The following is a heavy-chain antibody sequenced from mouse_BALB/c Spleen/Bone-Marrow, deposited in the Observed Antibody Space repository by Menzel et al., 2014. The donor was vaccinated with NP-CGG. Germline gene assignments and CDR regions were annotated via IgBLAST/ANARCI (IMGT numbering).Heavy chain of an antibody. CDR3: ARGYDGFAY. CDR2: IDPANGNT. V-gene: IGHV14-3*02. J-gene: IGHJ3*01. D-gene: IGHD2-2*01. CDR1: GFNIKDTY. Sequence: EVKLQESGAELVKPGASVKLSCTASGFNIKDTYMHWVKQRPEQGLEWIGRIDPANGNTKYDPKFQGKATITADTSSSTAYLQLSSLTSEDTAVYYCARGYDGFAYWGQGTLVTVSA.